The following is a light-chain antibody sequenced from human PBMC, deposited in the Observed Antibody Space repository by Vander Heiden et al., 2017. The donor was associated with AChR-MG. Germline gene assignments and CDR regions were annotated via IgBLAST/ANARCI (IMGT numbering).Light chain of an antibody. CDR1: SNDVGGYDY. V-gene: IGLV2-8*01. Sequence: QSALTQPPSASGSPGQSVTISCTGTSNDVGGYDYVSWDQQHPGNAPKLLIHEVTQRPSGVPDRFSGSKSGNTASLTVSGLQTDDEADYYCSSYAGGNFVVFGGGTKLTVL. CDR2: EVT. J-gene: IGLJ2*01. CDR3: SSYAGGNFVV.